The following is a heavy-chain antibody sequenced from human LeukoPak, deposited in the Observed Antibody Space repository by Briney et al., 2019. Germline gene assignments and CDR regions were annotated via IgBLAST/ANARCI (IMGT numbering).Heavy chain of an antibody. D-gene: IGHD3-22*01. Sequence: GGSLRLSCAASGFTFSSYGMHWVRQAPGKGLEWVAVISYDGSNKYYADSVKGRFTISRDNSKNTLYLQMNSLRAEDTAVYYCAKQDDYYDSSGYYYYIDYWGQGTLVTVSS. V-gene: IGHV3-30*18. J-gene: IGHJ4*02. CDR1: GFTFSSYG. CDR2: ISYDGSNK. CDR3: AKQDDYYDSSGYYYYIDY.